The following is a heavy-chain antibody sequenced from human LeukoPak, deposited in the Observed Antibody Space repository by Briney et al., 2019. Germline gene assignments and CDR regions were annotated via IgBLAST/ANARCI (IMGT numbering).Heavy chain of an antibody. CDR1: GYSFTSYW. D-gene: IGHD1-14*01. CDR3: ARLASESEDDAFDI. CDR2: IYPGDSDT. J-gene: IGHJ3*02. Sequence: GESLKISCKGSGYSFTSYWIGWLRQMPGKGLEWMGIIYPGDSDTRYSPSFQGQVTVSADKSISTAYLQWSSLKASDTAMYYCARLASESEDDAFDIWGQGTMVTVSS. V-gene: IGHV5-51*01.